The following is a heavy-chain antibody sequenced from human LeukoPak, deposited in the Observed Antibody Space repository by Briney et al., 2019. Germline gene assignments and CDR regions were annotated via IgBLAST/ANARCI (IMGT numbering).Heavy chain of an antibody. V-gene: IGHV7-4-1*01. CDR2: INTDTGNP. D-gene: IGHD3-10*01. CDR3: ARGGYYGGSGTYGFFDY. J-gene: IGHJ4*03. Sequence: ASVKVSCKGSGYKFISYAMNWVRQAPGQGPEWMGWINTDTGNPTYARGFTGQYVFSVDTSVTTAYLQIDSLRTEDTAVYYCARGGYYGGSGTYGFFDYWGQGSLVTVSS. CDR1: GYKFISYA.